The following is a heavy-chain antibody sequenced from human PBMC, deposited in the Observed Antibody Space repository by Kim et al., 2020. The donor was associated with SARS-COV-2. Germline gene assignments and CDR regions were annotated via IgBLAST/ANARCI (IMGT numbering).Heavy chain of an antibody. CDR3: ATATPYSYTYRSTFDY. CDR2: VDPEDGKT. CDR1: GYTLTELS. J-gene: IGHJ4*02. V-gene: IGHV1-24*01. D-gene: IGHD3-16*01. Sequence: ASVKVSCKVSGYTLTELSMHWVRQAPGKGLEWMGGVDPEDGKTIYAQKFQGRVTMTEDTSTDTAYMELSSLISEDTAVYYCATATPYSYTYRSTFDYWGQGTLVTVSS.